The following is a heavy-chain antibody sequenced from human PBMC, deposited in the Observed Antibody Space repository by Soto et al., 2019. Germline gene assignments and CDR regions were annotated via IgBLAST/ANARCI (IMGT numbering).Heavy chain of an antibody. Sequence: QVQLVESGGGVVQPGRSLRLSCAASGFTFSNYGMHWVRQAPGKGLEWVAVISYDGSNKYYADSVKGRFTISRDKANNTLYLQMSRLRAADTAVYYCAKDRHANPPYYYYYYGLDVWGQGTTVTVSS. CDR1: GFTFSNYG. J-gene: IGHJ6*02. CDR3: AKDRHANPPYYYYYYGLDV. V-gene: IGHV3-30*18. CDR2: ISYDGSNK.